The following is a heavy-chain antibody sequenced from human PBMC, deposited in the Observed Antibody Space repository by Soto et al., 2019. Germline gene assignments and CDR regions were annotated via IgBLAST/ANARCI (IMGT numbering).Heavy chain of an antibody. CDR1: GFTFSSYD. Sequence: EVQLVESGGGLVQPGGSLRLSCAASGFTFSSYDMHWVRQATGKGLEWVSAIGTAGDTYYPGSVKVRFTISRENAKNSLYLQMNSLRAGDTAVYYCARGMITFGGVIPLEGWFDPWGQGTLVTVSS. J-gene: IGHJ5*02. CDR3: ARGMITFGGVIPLEGWFDP. V-gene: IGHV3-13*01. D-gene: IGHD3-16*02. CDR2: IGTAGDT.